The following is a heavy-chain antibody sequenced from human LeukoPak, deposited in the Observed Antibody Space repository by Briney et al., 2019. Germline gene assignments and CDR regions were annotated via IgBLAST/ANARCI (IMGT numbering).Heavy chain of an antibody. D-gene: IGHD6-13*01. Sequence: GGSPRLSCAASGFTFSSYAMRWVRQAPGKGLEWVSAISGSGGSTYYADSVKGRFTISRDNSKNTLYLQMNSLRAEDTAVYYCARDAYSFSSSSWYWFDPWGQGTLVTVSS. CDR3: ARDAYSFSSSSWYWFDP. V-gene: IGHV3-23*01. CDR1: GFTFSSYA. CDR2: ISGSGGST. J-gene: IGHJ5*02.